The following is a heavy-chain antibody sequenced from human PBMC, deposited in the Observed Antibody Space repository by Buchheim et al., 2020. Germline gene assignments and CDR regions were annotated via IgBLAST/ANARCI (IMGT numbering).Heavy chain of an antibody. CDR3: ARGRGGKYGSGSYYNHMDV. D-gene: IGHD3-10*01. CDR1: GGSFSGYY. CDR2: INHSGST. Sequence: QVQLQESGPGLVKPSETLSLTCTVYGGSFSGYYWSWIRQPPGKGLEWIGEINHSGSTNYNPSLKSRVTISVDTSKNQFSLKLSSVTAADTAVYYCARGRGGKYGSGSYYNHMDVWGKGTT. J-gene: IGHJ6*03. V-gene: IGHV4-34*01.